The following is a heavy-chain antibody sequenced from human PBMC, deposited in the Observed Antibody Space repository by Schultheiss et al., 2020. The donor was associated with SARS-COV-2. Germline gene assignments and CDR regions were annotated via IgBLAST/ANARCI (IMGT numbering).Heavy chain of an antibody. CDR3: ARQAGYSSGLGFDY. Sequence: SETLSLTCADDGGSFSGYYWSWIRQPPGKGLEWIGSIYYTGSAYYNPSLKSRVTISVDTSMNHFSLMLSSVTATDTAMYYCARQAGYSSGLGFDYWGQGTLVTVSS. CDR2: IYYTGSA. CDR1: GGSFSGYY. D-gene: IGHD5-18*01. J-gene: IGHJ4*02. V-gene: IGHV4-34*01.